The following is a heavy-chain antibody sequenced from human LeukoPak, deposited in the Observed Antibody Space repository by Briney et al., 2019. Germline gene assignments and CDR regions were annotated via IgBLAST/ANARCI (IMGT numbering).Heavy chain of an antibody. V-gene: IGHV1-46*01. D-gene: IGHD3-10*01. CDR1: GYTFTGYY. CDR2: INPSGGST. CDR3: ARDHFGSDLNYGMDV. Sequence: GASVKVSCKASGYTFTGYYMHWVRQAPGQGLEWMGIINPSGGSTSYAQKFQGRVTMTRDTSTSTVYMELSSLRSEDTAVYYCARDHFGSDLNYGMDVWGQGTTVTVSS. J-gene: IGHJ6*02.